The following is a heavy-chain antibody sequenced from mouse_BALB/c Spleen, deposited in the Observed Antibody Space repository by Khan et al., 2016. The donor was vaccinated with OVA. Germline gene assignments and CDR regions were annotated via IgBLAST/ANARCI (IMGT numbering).Heavy chain of an antibody. D-gene: IGHD2-14*01. V-gene: IGHV1-4*01. CDR2: INPSNGYT. J-gene: IGHJ3*01. Sequence: VQLQESGAELARPGASVKMSCKASGYTFTTYTMHWVKQRPGQGLEWIGYINPSNGYTIYNQKFKDKSTLTADKSSSTAYLQMISLTSDYSAVYYCAREGAYYRSDGWFSYWGQGTLVTVSA. CDR3: AREGAYYRSDGWFSY. CDR1: GYTFTTYT.